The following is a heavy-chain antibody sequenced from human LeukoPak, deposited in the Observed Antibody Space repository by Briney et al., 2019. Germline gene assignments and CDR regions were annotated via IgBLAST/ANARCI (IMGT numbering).Heavy chain of an antibody. J-gene: IGHJ4*02. V-gene: IGHV4-31*03. D-gene: IGHD2-2*02. CDR3: ARVGVPAAIIYYFDY. CDR2: IYYSGST. Sequence: PSETLSLTCTVSGGSISSGGYYWSWIRQHPGKGLEWIGYIYYSGSTYYNPSLKSRVTISVDTSKNQFSLKLGSVTAADTAVYYCARVGVPAAIIYYFDYWGQGTLVTVSS. CDR1: GGSISSGGYY.